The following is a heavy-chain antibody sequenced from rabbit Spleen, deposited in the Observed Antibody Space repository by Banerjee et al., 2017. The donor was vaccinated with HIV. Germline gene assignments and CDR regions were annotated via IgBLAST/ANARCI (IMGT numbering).Heavy chain of an antibody. CDR1: GFSFINKHV. D-gene: IGHD8-1*01. Sequence: QSLEESGGDLVKPEGSLTLTCTASGFSFINKHVMCWVRQAPGKGLEWIACIATSSSFFTYYASWAKGRFTCSKASSTTVTLQMTSLTAADTATYFCARDTGTSFSTYGMDLWGPGTLVTVS. J-gene: IGHJ6*01. CDR3: ARDTGTSFSTYGMDL. CDR2: IATSSSFFT. V-gene: IGHV1S40*01.